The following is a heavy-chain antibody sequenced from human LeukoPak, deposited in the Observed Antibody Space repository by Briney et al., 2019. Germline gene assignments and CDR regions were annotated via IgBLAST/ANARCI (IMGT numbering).Heavy chain of an antibody. J-gene: IGHJ4*02. CDR3: ARHWSSGWYLDY. D-gene: IGHD6-19*01. V-gene: IGHV4-59*08. CDR1: GGSISSYY. CDR2: IYYGGST. Sequence: SGTLSLTCAASGGSISSYYWSWIRQPPGKGLEWVGDIYYGGSTNYNPSLKSRVNLSVDSSKKQFSLKLSSVTAADTAVYYCARHWSSGWYLDYWGQGTLLTVSS.